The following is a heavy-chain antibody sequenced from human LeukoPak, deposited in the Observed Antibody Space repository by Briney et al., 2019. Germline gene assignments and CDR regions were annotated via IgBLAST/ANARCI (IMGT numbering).Heavy chain of an antibody. CDR3: ARGVYIAAAQYAY. J-gene: IGHJ4*02. CDR2: IYYSGTT. Sequence: SETLSLTCTVSGGSISSYYWSWIRQPPGTGLKGIGYIYYSGTTNYNPSLKSRVTISVDTSKNQFSLKLSSVTAADTAVYYCARGVYIAAAQYAYWGQGTLVTVSS. CDR1: GGSISSYY. V-gene: IGHV4-59*01. D-gene: IGHD6-13*01.